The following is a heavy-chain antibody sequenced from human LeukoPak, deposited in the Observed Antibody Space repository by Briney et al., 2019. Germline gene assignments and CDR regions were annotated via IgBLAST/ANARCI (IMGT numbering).Heavy chain of an antibody. D-gene: IGHD6-6*01. V-gene: IGHV3-23*01. Sequence: PGGSLRLSCAASGFTLSSYAMNWVRQAPGKGLEWVSAISGSGGSTYYADSVKGRFTISRDNSKNTLYLQMNSLRAEDTAVYYCAKDRQYSSSWTNNWFDPWGQGTLVTVSS. CDR2: ISGSGGST. J-gene: IGHJ5*02. CDR3: AKDRQYSSSWTNNWFDP. CDR1: GFTLSSYA.